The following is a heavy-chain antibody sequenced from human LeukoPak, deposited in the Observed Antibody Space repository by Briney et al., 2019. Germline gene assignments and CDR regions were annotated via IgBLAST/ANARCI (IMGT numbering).Heavy chain of an antibody. J-gene: IGHJ5*02. V-gene: IGHV1-24*01. CDR2: FDPEDGET. CDR1: GYTLTELS. Sequence: ASVKVSCKVSGYTLTELSMHWVRQAPGKGLEWMGGFDPEDGETIYAQKFQGRVTMAEDTSTDTAYMELSSLRSEDTAVYYCATETYYDILTGYYAWGQGTLVTVSS. CDR3: ATETYYDILTGYYA. D-gene: IGHD3-9*01.